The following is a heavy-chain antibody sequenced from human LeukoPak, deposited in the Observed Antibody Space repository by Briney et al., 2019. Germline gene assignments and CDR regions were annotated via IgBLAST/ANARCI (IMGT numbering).Heavy chain of an antibody. CDR1: GFTSSDYT. Sequence: GGSLRLSCAASGFTSSDYTMNWVRQAPGKGLEWVSGISVSDDSTYYADSVKGRFTMSRDNSNNMLYLQMNSQRAEDTAVYYCAKDRYCSSTNCPYDYWGQGTLVTVSS. CDR2: ISVSDDST. J-gene: IGHJ4*02. D-gene: IGHD2-2*01. V-gene: IGHV3-23*01. CDR3: AKDRYCSSTNCPYDY.